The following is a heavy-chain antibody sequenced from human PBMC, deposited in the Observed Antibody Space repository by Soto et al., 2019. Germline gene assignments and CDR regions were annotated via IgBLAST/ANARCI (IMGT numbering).Heavy chain of an antibody. J-gene: IGHJ3*02. CDR2: IIPILGIA. Sequence: SVKVSCKASGGTFSSYTISWVRQAPGQGLEWMGRIIPILGIANYAQKFQGRVTITADKSTSTAYMELSSLRSEDTAVYYCARAYDILTGYYHDAFDIWGQGTMVTVSS. CDR3: ARAYDILTGYYHDAFDI. V-gene: IGHV1-69*02. D-gene: IGHD3-9*01. CDR1: GGTFSSYT.